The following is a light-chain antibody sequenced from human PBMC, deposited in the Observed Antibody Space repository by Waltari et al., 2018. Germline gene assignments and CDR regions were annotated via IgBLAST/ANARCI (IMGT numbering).Light chain of an antibody. CDR1: QSVSRA. Sequence: EIVLTQSPGTLSLSPGERATLSCRASQSVSRALAWYQQKPGQAPRLLIYGTSNRATGIPDRFSDSGSGTDFSLTISRLEPEDVAVYFCQHYVRLPATFGQGTKVEIK. J-gene: IGKJ1*01. CDR2: GTS. CDR3: QHYVRLPAT. V-gene: IGKV3-20*01.